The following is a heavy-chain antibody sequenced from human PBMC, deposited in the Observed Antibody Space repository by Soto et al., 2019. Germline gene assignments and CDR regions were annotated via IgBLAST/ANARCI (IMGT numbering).Heavy chain of an antibody. CDR2: IIPIFGTA. Sequence: QVQLVQSGAEVKKPGSSVKVSCKASGGTFSSYAISWVRQAPGQGLEWMGGIIPIFGTANYAQKFQGRVTITADESTSTADMELSSLRSEDTAVYYCARGGKGAYCGGDCYSLPPNYYGMDVWGQGTTVTVSS. D-gene: IGHD2-21*02. J-gene: IGHJ6*02. V-gene: IGHV1-69*01. CDR3: ARGGKGAYCGGDCYSLPPNYYGMDV. CDR1: GGTFSSYA.